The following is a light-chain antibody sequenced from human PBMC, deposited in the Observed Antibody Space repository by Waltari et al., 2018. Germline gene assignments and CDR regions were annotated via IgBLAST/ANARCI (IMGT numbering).Light chain of an antibody. CDR1: QSVLYSSNNKNY. J-gene: IGKJ1*01. CDR3: QQSYSPHRT. CDR2: WAS. V-gene: IGKV4-1*01. Sequence: DIVMTQSPDSLAVSLDERATINCKSSQSVLYSSNNKNYLAWYQQKPGQPPKLLIYWASIRESGVPDRFSGSGSETDFTLTISSLQAEDVAVYYCQQSYSPHRTFGQGTRVEIK.